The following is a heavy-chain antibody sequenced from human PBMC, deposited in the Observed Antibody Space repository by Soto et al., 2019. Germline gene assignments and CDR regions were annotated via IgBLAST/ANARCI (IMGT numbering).Heavy chain of an antibody. CDR2: ISSSSSYI. CDR3: ARARRTESHYDSSGYXAEYFQY. Sequence: PGGSLRLSCAASGFTFSSYSMNWVRQAPGKGLEWVSSISSSSSYIYYADSVKGRFTISRDNAKNSLYLEMNSLRAEDTAVYYCARARRTESHYDSSGYXAEYFQYWGQGTLVTVSS. J-gene: IGHJ1*01. D-gene: IGHD3-22*01. CDR1: GFTFSSYS. V-gene: IGHV3-21*04.